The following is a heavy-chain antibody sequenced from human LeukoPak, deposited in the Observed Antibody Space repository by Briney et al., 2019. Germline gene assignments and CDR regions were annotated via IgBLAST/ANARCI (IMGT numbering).Heavy chain of an antibody. CDR2: IYTSGST. J-gene: IGHJ6*03. V-gene: IGHV4-4*07. Sequence: ETLSLTCTVSGGPISTYYWSWIRQPAGKGLEWIGRIYTSGSTNYNPSLKSRVTMSVDTSKNQFSLKLSSVTAADTAVYYCARDWVPSPLYYYMDVWGKGTTVSVSS. CDR1: GGPISTYY. D-gene: IGHD3-10*01. CDR3: ARDWVPSPLYYYMDV.